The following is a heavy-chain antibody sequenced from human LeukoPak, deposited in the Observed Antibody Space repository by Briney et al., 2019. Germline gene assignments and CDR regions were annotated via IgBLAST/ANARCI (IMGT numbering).Heavy chain of an antibody. CDR2: MSYDGSNK. CDR3: AKDIYYDSSGYRGYFDY. J-gene: IGHJ4*02. CDR1: GFTFSGYA. V-gene: IGHV3-30*18. Sequence: GGSLRLSCAASGFTFSGYAMHWVRQAPGKGLEWVAVMSYDGSNKYYVDSVKGRFTDSRDNSKNTLYLQMNSLRAEDTAVYYCAKDIYYDSSGYRGYFDYWGQGTLVTVSS. D-gene: IGHD3-22*01.